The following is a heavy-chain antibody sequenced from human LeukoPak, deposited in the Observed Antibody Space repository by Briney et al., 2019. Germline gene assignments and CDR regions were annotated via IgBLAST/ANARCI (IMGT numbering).Heavy chain of an antibody. Sequence: GGSLRLSCAASGFTFSSYWMSWVRQAPGKGLEWVANTKQEGSEKYYVDSVKGRFTISRDNAKNSLYLQMNSLRAEDTAVYYCARDFSGDYYFDYWGQGTLVTVSS. CDR2: TKQEGSEK. CDR3: ARDFSGDYYFDY. V-gene: IGHV3-7*01. CDR1: GFTFSSYW. D-gene: IGHD7-27*01. J-gene: IGHJ4*02.